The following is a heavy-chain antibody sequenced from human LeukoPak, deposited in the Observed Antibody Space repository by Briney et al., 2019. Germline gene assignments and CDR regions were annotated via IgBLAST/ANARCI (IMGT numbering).Heavy chain of an antibody. CDR2: IKQDGSEK. V-gene: IGHV3-7*01. D-gene: IGHD1-1*01. CDR1: GFTFTSYW. J-gene: IGHJ4*02. Sequence: PGGSLRPSCAASGFTFTSYWMSWVRQAPGKGLEWGANIKQDGSEKYYVDSVKGRFTISRDNAKNSLYLQMNSLRAEDTAVYYCARDPWYNWNDVDNWGQGTLVTVFS. CDR3: ARDPWYNWNDVDN.